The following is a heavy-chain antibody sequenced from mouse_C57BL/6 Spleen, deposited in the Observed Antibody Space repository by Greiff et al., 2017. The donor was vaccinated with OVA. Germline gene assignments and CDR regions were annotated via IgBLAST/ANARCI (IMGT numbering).Heavy chain of an antibody. CDR1: GYTFTSYW. J-gene: IGHJ2*01. CDR3: ARLGDYDYFDY. V-gene: IGHV1-69*01. Sequence: QVQLQQPGAELVMPGASVKLSCKASGYTFTSYWMHWVKQRPGQGLEWIGEIDPSGSYTNYNQKFKGKSTMTGDKSSSTAYMQLSSLTSEDSAVYYCARLGDYDYFDYWGQGTTLTVSS. D-gene: IGHD2-4*01. CDR2: IDPSGSYT.